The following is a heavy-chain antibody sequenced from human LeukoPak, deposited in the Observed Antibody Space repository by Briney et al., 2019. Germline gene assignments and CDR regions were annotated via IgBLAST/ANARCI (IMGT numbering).Heavy chain of an antibody. CDR1: GFTVSGNY. CDR3: AREDYYAGPFDP. J-gene: IGHJ5*02. V-gene: IGHV3-66*01. Sequence: GGSLRLSCAASGFTVSGNYMSWVRQAPGKGLEWVSVIYSGGSTYYADSVKGRYTISRDNSKNTLYLQMNSLRAEDTAVYYCAREDYYAGPFDPWGQGTLVTVSS. CDR2: IYSGGST. D-gene: IGHD3-22*01.